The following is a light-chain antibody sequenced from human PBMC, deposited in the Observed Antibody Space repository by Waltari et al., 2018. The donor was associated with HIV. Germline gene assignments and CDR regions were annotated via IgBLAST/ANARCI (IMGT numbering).Light chain of an antibody. CDR2: LGS. Sequence: DIVMTQSPLSLPVTPGEPASISCRSSQSLLHSNGYNYLDWYLQKPGQSPQLLVYLGSNRASGVPDRLSGSGSGTDFTLKISRVEAEDVGVYYCMRALQTPRTFGQGTKVEIK. CDR1: QSLLHSNGYNY. CDR3: MRALQTPRT. J-gene: IGKJ1*01. V-gene: IGKV2-28*01.